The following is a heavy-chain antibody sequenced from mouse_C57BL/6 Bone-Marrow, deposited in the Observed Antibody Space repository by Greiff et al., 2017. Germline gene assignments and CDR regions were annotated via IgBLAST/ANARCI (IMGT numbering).Heavy chain of an antibody. CDR2: ISSGGSYT. Sequence: EVQVVESGGDLVKPGGSLKLSCAASGFTFSSYGMSWVRQTPDKRLEWVATISSGGSYTYYPDSVKGRFTISRDNAKNTLYLQMSSLKSEDTAMYYCARHDEGAYWGQGTLVTVSA. V-gene: IGHV5-6*01. CDR1: GFTFSSYG. CDR3: ARHDEGAY. J-gene: IGHJ3*01.